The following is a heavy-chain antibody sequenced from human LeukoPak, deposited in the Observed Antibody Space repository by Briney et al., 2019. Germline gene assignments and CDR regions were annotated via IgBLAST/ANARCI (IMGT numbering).Heavy chain of an antibody. CDR1: GFPFSTYA. CDR2: ITGSGGFT. CDR3: VRSLDY. J-gene: IGHJ4*02. Sequence: SGGSLRLSCAASGFPFSTYAMNWVRQAPGKGLEWVSVITGSGGFTQCADSVKGRFTISRDNSKNTVYLQMNSLRVEDTALYYCVRSLDYWGQGTLVTVSS. V-gene: IGHV3-23*01.